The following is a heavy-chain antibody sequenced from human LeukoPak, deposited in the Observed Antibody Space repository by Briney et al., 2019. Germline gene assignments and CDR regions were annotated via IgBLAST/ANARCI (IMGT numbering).Heavy chain of an antibody. CDR2: IYHSGST. CDR1: GYSISSGYY. V-gene: IGHV4-38-2*02. D-gene: IGHD6-13*01. CDR3: ARGSRTNWFDP. Sequence: KPSETLSLTCTVSGYSISSGYYWGWIRQPPGKGLEWIGSIYHSGSTYYNPSLKSRVTISVDTSKNQFSLKLSSVTAADTAVYYCARGSRTNWFDPWGQGTLVTDSS. J-gene: IGHJ5*02.